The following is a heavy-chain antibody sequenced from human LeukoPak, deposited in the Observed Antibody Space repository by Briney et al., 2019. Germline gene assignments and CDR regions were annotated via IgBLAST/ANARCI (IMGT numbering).Heavy chain of an antibody. CDR1: GGSISSYY. J-gene: IGHJ6*02. CDR2: IYTSGST. V-gene: IGHV4-4*07. Sequence: MASETLSLTCTVSGGSISSYYWSWIRQPAVKGLEWIGRIYTSGSTNYNPSLKSRVTMSVDTSKNQFSLKLSSVTAADTAVYYCARDPYPIAVAGTNYYYGMDVWGQGTTVTVSS. CDR3: ARDPYPIAVAGTNYYYGMDV. D-gene: IGHD6-19*01.